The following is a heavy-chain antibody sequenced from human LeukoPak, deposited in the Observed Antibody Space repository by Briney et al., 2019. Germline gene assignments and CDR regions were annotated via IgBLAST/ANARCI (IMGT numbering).Heavy chain of an antibody. CDR3: ARHKDYDYVWGTYRCLDF. CDR2: IYHSGST. J-gene: IGHJ4*02. CDR1: GYSISSGYY. D-gene: IGHD3-16*02. Sequence: PSETLSLTCTVSGYSISSGYYWGWIRQPPGKGLEWIGSIYHSGSTYYNPSLKSRVAISVDTSKNQFSLNLSSVTAADTAVYYCARHKDYDYVWGTYRCLDFWGQGTLVAVSS. V-gene: IGHV4-38-2*02.